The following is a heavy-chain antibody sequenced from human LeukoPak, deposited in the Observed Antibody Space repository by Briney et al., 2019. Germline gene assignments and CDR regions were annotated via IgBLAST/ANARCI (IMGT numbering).Heavy chain of an antibody. Sequence: ASVKVSFKASGYTFTTYGITWVRQAPGQGLEWVGWIGPYNGATSYARHLQGRVTLTADTSTSTAYMELTSLESEDTAVYYCARESFFCGDVSGGVRCHSGGAYGLDVWGQRTTVTVSS. CDR3: ARESFFCGDVSGGVRCHSGGAYGLDV. V-gene: IGHV1-18*01. D-gene: IGHD2-15*01. CDR1: GYTFTTYG. J-gene: IGHJ6*02. CDR2: IGPYNGAT.